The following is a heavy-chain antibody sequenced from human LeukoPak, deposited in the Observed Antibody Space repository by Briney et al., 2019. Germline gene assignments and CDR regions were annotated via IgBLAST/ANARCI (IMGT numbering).Heavy chain of an antibody. Sequence: GGSLRLSCTASGFTFDDYAMHWVRQAPGKGLEWVSGISWDSGSVGYADSVKGRFTIFRDNSKNTLYLQMNSLRAEDTAVYYCARSSGTDLDFDYWGQGTLVTVSS. V-gene: IGHV3-9*01. CDR3: ARSSGTDLDFDY. J-gene: IGHJ4*02. D-gene: IGHD3-10*01. CDR2: ISWDSGSV. CDR1: GFTFDDYA.